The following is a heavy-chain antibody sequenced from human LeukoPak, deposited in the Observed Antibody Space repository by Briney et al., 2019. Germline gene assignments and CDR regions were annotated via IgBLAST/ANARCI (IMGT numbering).Heavy chain of an antibody. J-gene: IGHJ4*02. CDR1: GYTFTSNY. Sequence: ASVKVSCKASGYTFTSNYIHWVRQAPGQGLEWMGWINAGNGNTKYSQKFQGRVTITRDTSASTAYMELSSLRSEDTAVYYCAREPATGQWLDYWGQGTLVTVSS. CDR3: AREPATGQWLDY. CDR2: INAGNGNT. D-gene: IGHD6-19*01. V-gene: IGHV1-3*01.